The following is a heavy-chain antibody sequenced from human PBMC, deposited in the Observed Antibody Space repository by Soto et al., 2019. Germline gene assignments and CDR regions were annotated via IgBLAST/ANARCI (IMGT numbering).Heavy chain of an antibody. CDR1: GGSISSGDYY. V-gene: IGHV4-30-4*02. Sequence: PSETLSLTCTASGGSISSGDYYWSWIRQPPGKGLEWIGEINHTGGTHYNPSLKSRVTMSVDTSKNQFSLRLSSVTAADTAIYYCATRITVFGLLIPPFDPWGQGTQVTVSS. CDR3: ATRITVFGLLIPPFDP. J-gene: IGHJ5*02. CDR2: INHTGGT. D-gene: IGHD3-3*01.